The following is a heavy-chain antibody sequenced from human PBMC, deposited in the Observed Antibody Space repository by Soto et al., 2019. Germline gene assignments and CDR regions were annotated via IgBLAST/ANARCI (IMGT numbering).Heavy chain of an antibody. CDR3: ARLPSSSWSAFDY. CDR1: GFTFSSYA. V-gene: IGHV3-23*01. Sequence: PGGSLRLSCAASGFTFSSYAMSWVRQAPGKGLEWVSAISGSGGSTYYADSVKGRFTISRDNSKNTPYLQMNSLRAEDTAVYYCARLPSSSWSAFDYWGQRTLVTVSS. CDR2: ISGSGGST. D-gene: IGHD6-13*01. J-gene: IGHJ4*02.